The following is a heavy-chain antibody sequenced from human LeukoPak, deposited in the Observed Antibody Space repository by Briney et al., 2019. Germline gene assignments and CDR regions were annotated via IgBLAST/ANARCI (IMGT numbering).Heavy chain of an antibody. CDR2: ISYDGSNK. Sequence: PGGSLRLSCAASGFTVSNAWMSWVRQAPGKGLEWVAVISYDGSNKNYADSVKGRFTISRDNSKSTLYLQMNSLRAEDTAVYYCATEYSSAWYPNFDYWGQGTLVTVSS. J-gene: IGHJ4*02. CDR1: GFTVSNAW. CDR3: ATEYSSAWYPNFDY. D-gene: IGHD6-19*01. V-gene: IGHV3-30-3*01.